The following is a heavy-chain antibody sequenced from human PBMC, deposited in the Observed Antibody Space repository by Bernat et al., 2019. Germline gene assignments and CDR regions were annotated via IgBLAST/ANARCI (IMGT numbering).Heavy chain of an antibody. J-gene: IGHJ4*02. Sequence: QVQLVESGGGVVQPGRSLRLSCVASGFTFSTYGMHWVRQAPGKGLEWVAVISYDGSNKYYADSVKGRFTISRDNSKNTLYLQMNSLRAEDTAVYYCAKATDPKDITMINSWGQGTLVIVSS. D-gene: IGHD3-22*01. CDR1: GFTFSTYG. CDR3: AKATDPKDITMINS. V-gene: IGHV3-30*18. CDR2: ISYDGSNK.